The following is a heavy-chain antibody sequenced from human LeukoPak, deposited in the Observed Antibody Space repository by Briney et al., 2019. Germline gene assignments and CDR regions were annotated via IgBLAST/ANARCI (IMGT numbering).Heavy chain of an antibody. D-gene: IGHD3-9*01. CDR1: GYTFTSYA. CDR3: ARNAPKTYYDILTGYFQNWFDP. CDR2: INTNTGNP. Sequence: GASVKVSCKASGYTFTSYAMNWVRQAPGQGLEWMGWINTNTGNPTYAQGFTGRFVFSLDTSVSTAYLQISSLKAEDTAVYYCARNAPKTYYDILTGYFQNWFDPWGQGTLVTVSS. J-gene: IGHJ5*02. V-gene: IGHV7-4-1*02.